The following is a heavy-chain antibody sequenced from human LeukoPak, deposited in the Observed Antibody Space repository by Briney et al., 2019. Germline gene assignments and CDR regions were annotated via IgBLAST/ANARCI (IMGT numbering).Heavy chain of an antibody. D-gene: IGHD1-7*01. CDR3: ARLPYDWNYWFDP. CDR2: IYLTGNT. V-gene: IGHV4-38-2*01. Sequence: SETLSLTCAVSGYSISSGYYWGWIRQPPGKGREWIGSIYLTGNTYSTPSLKSPVAMSVDTSKNQFCLKLSSVTAADTAVYYCARLPYDWNYWFDPWGQGTLVTVSS. CDR1: GYSISSGYY. J-gene: IGHJ5*02.